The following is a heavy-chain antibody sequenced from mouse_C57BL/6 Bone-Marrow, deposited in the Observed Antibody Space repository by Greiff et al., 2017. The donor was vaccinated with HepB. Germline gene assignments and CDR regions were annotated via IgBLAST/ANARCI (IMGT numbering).Heavy chain of an antibody. CDR1: GYSITSGYY. CDR2: ISYDGSN. Sequence: VQLQQSGPGLVKPSQSLSLTCSVTGYSITSGYYWNWIRQFPGNKLEWMGYISYDGSNNYNPSLKNRISITRDTSKNQFFLKLNSVTTEDTATYYCARDPNWYFDVWGTGTTVTVSS. V-gene: IGHV3-6*01. J-gene: IGHJ1*03. CDR3: ARDPNWYFDV.